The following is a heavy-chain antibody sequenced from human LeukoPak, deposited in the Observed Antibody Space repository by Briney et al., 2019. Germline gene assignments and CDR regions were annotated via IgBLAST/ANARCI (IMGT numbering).Heavy chain of an antibody. CDR2: VKRDGSEK. D-gene: IGHD2-2*01. J-gene: IGHJ4*02. CDR1: GFTFSDYW. Sequence: PGGSLRLSCAAFGFTFSDYWISWVRQAPGKGLEWVANVKRDGSEKFYVDSVKGRFTISRDNAKNSVYLQMNSLRAEDTAVYYCTRMAWRSRPFDYWGQGTLVTVSS. V-gene: IGHV3-7*01. CDR3: TRMAWRSRPFDY.